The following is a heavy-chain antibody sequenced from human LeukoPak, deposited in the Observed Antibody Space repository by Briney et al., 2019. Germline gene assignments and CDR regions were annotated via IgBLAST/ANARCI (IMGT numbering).Heavy chain of an antibody. CDR2: IIPIFGTA. Sequence: GSSVKVSCKASGGTFSSYAISWVRQAPGQGLEWMGGIIPIFGTANYAQKFQGRVTITADESTSTAYMELSSLRSEDTAVYYCARGSVATIDYYDRFDRETSTNWFDPWGQGTLVTVSS. CDR1: GGTFSSYA. D-gene: IGHD3-22*01. J-gene: IGHJ5*02. CDR3: ARGSVATIDYYDRFDRETSTNWFDP. V-gene: IGHV1-69*01.